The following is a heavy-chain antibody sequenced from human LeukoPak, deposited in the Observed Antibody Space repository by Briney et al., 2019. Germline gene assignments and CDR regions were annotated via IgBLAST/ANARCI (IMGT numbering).Heavy chain of an antibody. J-gene: IGHJ3*02. CDR1: GGSISSYY. CDR2: IYTSGST. Sequence: SENLSRNCTVSGGSISSYYWSWLRQPAGKGLEWIGYIYTSGSTNYNPSLESRVTISVDTSKNQFSLDLSSVTAADTAVYYCARQKCTSTSCLTKNAFDIWGQGTMVTVSS. V-gene: IGHV4-4*09. CDR3: ARQKCTSTSCLTKNAFDI. D-gene: IGHD2-2*01.